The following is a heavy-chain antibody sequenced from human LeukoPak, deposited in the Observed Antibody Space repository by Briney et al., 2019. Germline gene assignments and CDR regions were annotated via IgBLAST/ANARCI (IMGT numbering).Heavy chain of an antibody. CDR3: ARDAQDDAFDI. Sequence: GASVKVSCKASGYTFTSYYMHWLRQAPGQGLEWMGWINPNSGGTNYAQKFQGRVTMTRDTSISTAYMELSRLRSDDTAVYYCARDAQDDAFDIWGQGTMVTVSS. J-gene: IGHJ3*02. CDR2: INPNSGGT. CDR1: GYTFTSYY. V-gene: IGHV1-2*02.